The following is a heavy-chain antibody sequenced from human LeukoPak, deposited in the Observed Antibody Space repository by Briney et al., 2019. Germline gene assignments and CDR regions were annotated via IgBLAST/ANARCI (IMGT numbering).Heavy chain of an antibody. Sequence: SQTLSLTCTVSGGSISSGDYYWSWIRQPPGKGLEWIGYIYYSGSTYYNPSLKSRVTISVDTSKNQFSLKLSSVTAADTAVYYCARHTGRGYYFDYWGQGTLVTVSS. CDR1: GGSISSGDYY. J-gene: IGHJ4*02. V-gene: IGHV4-30-4*01. CDR2: IYYSGST. D-gene: IGHD1-14*01. CDR3: ARHTGRGYYFDY.